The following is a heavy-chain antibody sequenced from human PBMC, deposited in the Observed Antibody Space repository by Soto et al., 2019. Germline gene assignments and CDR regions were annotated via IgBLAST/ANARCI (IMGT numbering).Heavy chain of an antibody. V-gene: IGHV3-23*01. D-gene: IGHD6-13*01. CDR3: AKGDRIAAAGSIDY. CDR1: GFTFSTYG. J-gene: IGHJ4*02. CDR2: ISGSGDNT. Sequence: DVQMLESGGGLVQPGGSLRLSCAASGFTFSTYGMNWVRQVPGKGLEWVSSISGSGDNTNYADSVKGRFTISRDNSKNTLYLQMSSLRVEDTAVYYCAKGDRIAAAGSIDYWGQGTLVTVSS.